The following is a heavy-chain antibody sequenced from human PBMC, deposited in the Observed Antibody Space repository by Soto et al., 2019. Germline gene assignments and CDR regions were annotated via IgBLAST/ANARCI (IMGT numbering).Heavy chain of an antibody. Sequence: APMEGSCKASGYTFSSYCISWGGQAPGQGFEWMGWISAYNGNTNDAQKLQGRVTMTTDTSTSTAYMELRSLRSDDTAVYYCARSDIVVVPAAYPDAFDIWGQGTMVTVS. J-gene: IGHJ3*02. D-gene: IGHD2-2*01. CDR2: ISAYNGNT. CDR1: GYTFSSYC. V-gene: IGHV1-18*01. CDR3: ARSDIVVVPAAYPDAFDI.